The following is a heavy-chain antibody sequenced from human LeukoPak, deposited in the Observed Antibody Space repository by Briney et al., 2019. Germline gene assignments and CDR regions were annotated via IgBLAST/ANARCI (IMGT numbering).Heavy chain of an antibody. CDR3: ARDRVDRFGPRFDP. J-gene: IGHJ5*02. Sequence: SETLSLTCSVSGGSIIGHWWSWIRQPPGKGLEWIGDVFYSGSNNYNPSLKSRLTISLDTSKSQFSLKLSSLTAADTAVYYCARDRVDRFGPRFDPWGPGTLVTVSS. CDR2: VFYSGSN. V-gene: IGHV4-59*11. CDR1: GGSIIGHW. D-gene: IGHD5-12*01.